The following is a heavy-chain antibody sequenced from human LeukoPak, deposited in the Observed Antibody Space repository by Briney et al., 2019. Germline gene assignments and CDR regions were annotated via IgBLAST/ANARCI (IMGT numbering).Heavy chain of an antibody. Sequence: GASVKVSCKASGYTFTSYGISWVRQAPGQGLEWMGWISAYNGNTNYAQKLQGRVTMTTDTSTSTAYMELRSLRSGDTAVYYCARAYIEYYYGSGSSIPAYWGQGTLVTVSS. V-gene: IGHV1-18*01. CDR3: ARAYIEYYYGSGSSIPAY. J-gene: IGHJ4*02. D-gene: IGHD3-10*01. CDR2: ISAYNGNT. CDR1: GYTFTSYG.